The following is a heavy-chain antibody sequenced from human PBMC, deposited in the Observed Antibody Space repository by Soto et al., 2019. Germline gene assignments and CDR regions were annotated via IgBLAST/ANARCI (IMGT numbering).Heavy chain of an antibody. Sequence: PGESLKISCKGSGYSFTSYWIGWVRQMPGKGLEWMGIIYPGDSDTRYSPSFQGQVTISADKSISTAYLQWSSLKASDTAMYYCARLRRNLGVRGVYGMDVWGQGTTVTVSS. D-gene: IGHD3-10*01. J-gene: IGHJ6*02. CDR3: ARLRRNLGVRGVYGMDV. CDR1: GYSFTSYW. CDR2: IYPGDSDT. V-gene: IGHV5-51*01.